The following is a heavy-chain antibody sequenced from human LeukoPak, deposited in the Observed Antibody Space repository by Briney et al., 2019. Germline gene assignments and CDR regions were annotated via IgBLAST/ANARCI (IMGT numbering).Heavy chain of an antibody. CDR2: IKQDGSEK. V-gene: IGHV3-7*01. CDR3: ARDDRNDYFDY. D-gene: IGHD1-1*01. J-gene: IGHJ4*02. Sequence: GGSLRLSCAASGFTFSNAWMSWVRQAPGRGLEWVANIKQDGSEKYYVDSVKGRFTISRDNAKNSLYLQMNSLRAEDTAVYYCARDDRNDYFDYWGQGTLVTVSS. CDR1: GFTFSNAW.